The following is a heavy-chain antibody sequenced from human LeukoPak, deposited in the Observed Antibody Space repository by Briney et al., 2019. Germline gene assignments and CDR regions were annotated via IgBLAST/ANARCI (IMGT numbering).Heavy chain of an antibody. J-gene: IGHJ4*02. D-gene: IGHD1-26*01. CDR3: ARWGTTTN. V-gene: IGHV3-48*01. CDR2: ISTSSSTI. Sequence: PGGSLRLSCAASGFSFSDYSANWVRQAPGKGLEWISYISTSSSTIYYADSVKGRFTISRDNAKNSLYLQMNSLRADDTAVYYCARWGTTTNWGQGTLVTVSS. CDR1: GFSFSDYS.